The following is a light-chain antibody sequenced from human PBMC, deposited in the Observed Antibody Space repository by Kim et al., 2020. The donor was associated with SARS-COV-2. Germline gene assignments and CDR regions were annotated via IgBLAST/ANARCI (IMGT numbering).Light chain of an antibody. V-gene: IGKV1-39*01. CDR2: AAS. CDR1: QIISSY. CDR3: QQSYGIPRT. Sequence: DIQMTQSPSSLSASVGDRVTIPCRASQIISSYLNWYQQKPGKVPKLLIYAASSLQSGVPSRFSGSGSGTDFTLTISSLQPEDFATYYCQQSYGIPRTFGQGTKVDIK. J-gene: IGKJ1*01.